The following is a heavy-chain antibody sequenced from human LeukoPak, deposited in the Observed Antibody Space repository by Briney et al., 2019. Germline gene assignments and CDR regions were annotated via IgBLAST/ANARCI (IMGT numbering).Heavy chain of an antibody. CDR3: ARGDDHDYGDLYFDY. Sequence: SETLSLTCAVYGGSLSDYYWSWIRQSPGKGLEWIGNIFYSGSTYYSPSLKSRVTISVDTSKNQFSLKLRSVTAADTAVYYCARGDDHDYGDLYFDYWGQGTLVTVSS. CDR1: GGSLSDYY. D-gene: IGHD4-17*01. J-gene: IGHJ4*02. CDR2: IFYSGST. V-gene: IGHV4-34*01.